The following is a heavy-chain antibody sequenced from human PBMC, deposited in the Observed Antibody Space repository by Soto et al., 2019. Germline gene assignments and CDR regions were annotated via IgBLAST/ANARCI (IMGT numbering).Heavy chain of an antibody. CDR1: GFTFNSDD. D-gene: IGHD3-16*02. Sequence: GGSLRLSCAASGFTFNSDDIHWVRQAPGKGLEWVATITYEGSEKYYADTVKGRFTISRDNSKDTLNLQMNSLRAEDTAVYYCAGYTRSTIISVGYWGQGTVVTVSS. CDR3: AGYTRSTIISVGY. J-gene: IGHJ4*02. V-gene: IGHV3-30*03. CDR2: ITYEGSEK.